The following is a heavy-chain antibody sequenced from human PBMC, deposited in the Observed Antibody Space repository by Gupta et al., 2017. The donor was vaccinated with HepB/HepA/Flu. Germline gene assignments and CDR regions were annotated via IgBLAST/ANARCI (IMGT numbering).Heavy chain of an antibody. J-gene: IGHJ6*03. D-gene: IGHD2-15*01. CDR1: GYTFTKYY. Sequence: QVQLVQSGAEVKKPGASVKVSCKASGYTFTKYYMQWVRQAPGQGLEWMGWINPNSGDTNYAQKFQGRVTLTRDTSIITAYMELSWLRSDDTAVYYCAREYCTGTNCYSRYFYSMDVWGKGTTVTVSS. V-gene: IGHV1-2*02. CDR3: AREYCTGTNCYSRYFYSMDV. CDR2: INPNSGDT.